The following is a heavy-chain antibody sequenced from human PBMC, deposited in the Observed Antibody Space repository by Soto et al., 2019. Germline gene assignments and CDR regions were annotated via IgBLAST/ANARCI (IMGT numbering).Heavy chain of an antibody. V-gene: IGHV4-30-4*01. CDR2: IYHSGST. CDR3: AREATFGVVPY. J-gene: IGHJ4*02. Sequence: SETLSLSCTVSGGSVSSVNYYGSWIRQPPGKGLEWIGYIYHSGSTNYNPSLKSRVTISVDTSKNQFSLKLSSVTAADTAVYYCAREATFGVVPYWGQGTLVTVSS. CDR1: GGSVSSVNYY. D-gene: IGHD3-3*01.